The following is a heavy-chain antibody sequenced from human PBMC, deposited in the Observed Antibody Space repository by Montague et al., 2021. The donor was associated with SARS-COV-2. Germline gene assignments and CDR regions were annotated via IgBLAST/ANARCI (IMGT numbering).Heavy chain of an antibody. Sequence: TLSLTCTVSGGSISSGGYYWSWIRQHPGKGLEWIGYIYYSGSTYYNPSLKSRVTISVDTSKNQFSLKLSSVTAADTAVYYCARDLRNLYDFWSTSYGMDVWGQGTTVTVSS. CDR1: GGSISSGGYY. D-gene: IGHD3-3*01. CDR2: IYYSGST. J-gene: IGHJ6*02. V-gene: IGHV4-31*03. CDR3: ARDLRNLYDFWSTSYGMDV.